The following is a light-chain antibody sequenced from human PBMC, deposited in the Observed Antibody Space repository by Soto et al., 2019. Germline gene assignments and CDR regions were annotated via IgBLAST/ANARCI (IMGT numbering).Light chain of an antibody. CDR1: SSNIENNY. CDR3: ATWDTSLSGGV. J-gene: IGLJ1*01. CDR2: ENN. V-gene: IGLV1-51*02. Sequence: QSVLTQPPSVSAAPGQKVTISCSGSSSNIENNYVSWYRQLPGTAPKLLIYENNKRPSGIPDRFSGSKSGTSATLGITGLETGDGADYYCATWDTSLSGGVFGTGTKVTGL.